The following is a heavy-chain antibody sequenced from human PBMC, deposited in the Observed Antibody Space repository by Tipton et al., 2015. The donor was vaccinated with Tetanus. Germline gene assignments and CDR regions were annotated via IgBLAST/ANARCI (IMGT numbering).Heavy chain of an antibody. CDR1: GGSFSGYY. V-gene: IGHV4-34*01. Sequence: TLSLTCAVYGGSFSGYYWSWIRQPPGKGLEWIGEINHSGSTNYNPSLKSRVTISVDTSKNQFSLQLNSVTPEDTAVYYCARDSYNWISRWFDPWGQGTLVTVSS. CDR2: INHSGST. D-gene: IGHD1-20*01. J-gene: IGHJ5*02. CDR3: ARDSYNWISRWFDP.